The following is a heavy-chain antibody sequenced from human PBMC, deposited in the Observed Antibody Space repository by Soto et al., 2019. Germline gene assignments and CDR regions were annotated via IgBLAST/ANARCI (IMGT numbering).Heavy chain of an antibody. J-gene: IGHJ6*02. CDR3: ARGGNYYYGMDV. Sequence: SETLSLTCTVSGGSISSYYWSWIRQPPGKGLEWIGYIYYSGSTNYNPSLKSRVTISVDTSKNQFSLKLSSVTAADTAVYYCARGGNYYYGMDVWGQGTTVTVSS. CDR1: GGSISSYY. V-gene: IGHV4-59*01. CDR2: IYYSGST.